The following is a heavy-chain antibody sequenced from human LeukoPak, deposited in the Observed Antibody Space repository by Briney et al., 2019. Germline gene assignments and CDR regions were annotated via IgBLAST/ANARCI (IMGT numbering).Heavy chain of an antibody. Sequence: SGTLSLTCGVSGGSISGTYWWSWVRQPPGQGLEWIGEISLAGQTNYNPSLNGRVTMSLDKSSNQLSLHLTSVTAADTATYYCSRESGPFCPFGYWGQGTLVIVPS. CDR3: SRESGPFCPFGY. V-gene: IGHV4-4*02. J-gene: IGHJ4*02. CDR2: ISLAGQT. D-gene: IGHD1-26*01. CDR1: GGSISGTYW.